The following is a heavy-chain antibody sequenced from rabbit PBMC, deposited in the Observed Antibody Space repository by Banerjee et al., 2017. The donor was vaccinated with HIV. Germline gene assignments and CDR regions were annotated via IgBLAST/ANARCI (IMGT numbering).Heavy chain of an antibody. D-gene: IGHD2-1*01. CDR1: GFSFSSSYY. CDR3: ARERYDDYGDFDL. V-gene: IGHV1S45*01. CDR2: IYAGSSGST. Sequence: QEQLEESGGDLVQPEGSLTITCTASGFSFSSSYYIQWVRQAPGKGLEWIGSIYAGSSGSTWYASWAKGRFTISKTSSTTVTLQMTSLTAADTATYFCARERYDDYGDFDLWGPGTLVTVS. J-gene: IGHJ4*01.